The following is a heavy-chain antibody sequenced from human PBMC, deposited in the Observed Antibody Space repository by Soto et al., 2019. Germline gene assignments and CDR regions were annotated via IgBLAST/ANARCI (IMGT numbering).Heavy chain of an antibody. D-gene: IGHD6-13*01. CDR3: TRPAAAASTLVDY. V-gene: IGHV3-73*02. CDR1: GFTFSGSA. CDR2: IRSKANSYAT. Sequence: EVQLVESGGGLVQPGGSLKLSCAASGFTFSGSAMHWVRQASGKGLEWVGRIRSKANSYATAYAASVKGRFTISRDDSKKPAYLQMNSLKTEDTAVYYCTRPAAAASTLVDYWGQGTLVTVSS. J-gene: IGHJ4*02.